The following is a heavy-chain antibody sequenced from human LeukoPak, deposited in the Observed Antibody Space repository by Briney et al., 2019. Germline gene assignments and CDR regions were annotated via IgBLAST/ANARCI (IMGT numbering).Heavy chain of an antibody. D-gene: IGHD3-22*01. Sequence: SETLSLTCTVSGGSISGYYWSWIRQPPGKGLEWIGYIYYSGSTNYNPSLKSRVTISVDTSKNQFSLKLSSVTAADTAVYYCARLVGYYDSSGYYYFDYWGQGTLVTVSS. V-gene: IGHV4-59*08. CDR1: GGSISGYY. CDR3: ARLVGYYDSSGYYYFDY. J-gene: IGHJ4*02. CDR2: IYYSGST.